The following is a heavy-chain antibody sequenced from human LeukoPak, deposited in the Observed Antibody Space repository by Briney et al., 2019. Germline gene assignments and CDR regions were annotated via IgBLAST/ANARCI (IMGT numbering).Heavy chain of an antibody. CDR1: GRTFSSYA. Sequence: ASVKVSCKASGRTFSSYAISWVRQAPGQGLEWMGRIIPIFGTANYAQKFQGRVTITTDESTSTAYMELSSLRSEDTAVYYCVFGYSSGWYQDYFDYWVQGTLVTVSS. D-gene: IGHD6-19*01. J-gene: IGHJ4*02. CDR2: IIPIFGTA. CDR3: VFGYSSGWYQDYFDY. V-gene: IGHV1-69*05.